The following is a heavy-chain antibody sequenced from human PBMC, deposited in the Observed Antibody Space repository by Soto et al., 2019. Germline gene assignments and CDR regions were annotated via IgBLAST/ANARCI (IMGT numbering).Heavy chain of an antibody. V-gene: IGHV1-18*01. CDR1: GYTFTSYG. Sequence: ASVKVSCKASGYTFTSYGISWVRQAPGQGLEWMGWISAYNGNTNYAQKLQGRVTMTTDTSTSTAYMELRSLRSDDTAVYYCARALGYYDILTGYHHMDVWGKGTTVTVSS. D-gene: IGHD3-9*01. CDR2: ISAYNGNT. CDR3: ARALGYYDILTGYHHMDV. J-gene: IGHJ6*03.